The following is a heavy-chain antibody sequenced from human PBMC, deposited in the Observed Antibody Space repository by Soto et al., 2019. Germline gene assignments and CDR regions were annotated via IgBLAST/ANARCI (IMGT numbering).Heavy chain of an antibody. Sequence: EVQRLESGGGLVQPGGSLRLSCAASGFTFSSYAMSWVRQAPGTGLEWVSAISGSGGSTYYADSVKGRFTISRDNSKNTLYLQMNSLRAEDRAVYYCAKEGEHSSGWANFDYWGQGTLVTVSS. D-gene: IGHD6-19*01. CDR3: AKEGEHSSGWANFDY. CDR2: ISGSGGST. V-gene: IGHV3-23*01. CDR1: GFTFSSYA. J-gene: IGHJ4*02.